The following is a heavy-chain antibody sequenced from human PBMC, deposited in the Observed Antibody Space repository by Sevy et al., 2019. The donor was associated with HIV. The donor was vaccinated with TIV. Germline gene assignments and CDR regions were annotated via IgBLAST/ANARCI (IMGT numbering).Heavy chain of an antibody. D-gene: IGHD3-10*01. CDR2: ISSGSSYI. CDR1: GFTFSNYF. CDR3: ARGDYYGSLYYFDY. V-gene: IGHV3-21*01. Sequence: GGSLRLSCAASGFTFSNYFINWVRQAPGKGLEWVSSISSGSSYIFYADSVKGRFTISRDNAKNSLYLHMNSLRAEDTAMYYCARGDYYGSLYYFDYWGPGTLVPVSP. J-gene: IGHJ4*02.